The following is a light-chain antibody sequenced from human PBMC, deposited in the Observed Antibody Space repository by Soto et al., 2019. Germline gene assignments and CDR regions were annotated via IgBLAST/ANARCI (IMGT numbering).Light chain of an antibody. J-gene: IGKJ4*01. V-gene: IGKV1-9*01. Sequence: DIQLTQSPSFLSASVGDRVTITCRASQGISSYLAWYQQKPGKAPKLLIYAASTLQSGVPSRFSGSGSGTEFTLTISSLQPEDFATYYCQREVTFGGGNKV. CDR1: QGISSY. CDR2: AAS. CDR3: QREVT.